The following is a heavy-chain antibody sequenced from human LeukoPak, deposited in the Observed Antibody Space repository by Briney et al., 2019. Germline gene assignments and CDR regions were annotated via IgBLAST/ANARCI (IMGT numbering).Heavy chain of an antibody. CDR1: GYSFTTYG. Sequence: ASVKVSCKASGYSFTTYGISWVRQAPGQGLEWMGWISVYNGNTNYAQKLQGRVTVTTDTSTSTAYMELRSLRSDDTAVYYCARGVGSSGYYSFDYWGQGTLVTVSS. V-gene: IGHV1-18*01. D-gene: IGHD3-22*01. CDR3: ARGVGSSGYYSFDY. CDR2: ISVYNGNT. J-gene: IGHJ4*02.